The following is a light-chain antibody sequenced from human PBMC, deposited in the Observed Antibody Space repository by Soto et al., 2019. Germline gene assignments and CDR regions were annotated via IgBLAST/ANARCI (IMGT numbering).Light chain of an antibody. CDR3: ISYTRGSTHV. V-gene: IGLV2-14*03. Sequence: QSALTQPASVSGSPGESITISCTGTNSDVAAYNFVSGYQQHPGKVPNLLIFDVSRRPSGVSDRFSGSKSGNTASLTISGLQSEDEGDYYCISYTRGSTHVFGSGTKVTV. CDR2: DVS. J-gene: IGLJ1*01. CDR1: NSDVAAYNF.